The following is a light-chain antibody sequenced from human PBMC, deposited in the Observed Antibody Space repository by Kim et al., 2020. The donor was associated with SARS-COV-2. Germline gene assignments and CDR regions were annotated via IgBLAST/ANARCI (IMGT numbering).Light chain of an antibody. CDR1: SSNIGNNY. Sequence: QSVLTQPPSVSAAPGQKVTISCSGSSSNIGNNYVSWYQQLPGTAPKLLIYDNKKRPSGIPDRFSGSKSGTSATLGITGLQTGDEADYYCGTWDSSLSAGVFGGGTQLTVL. J-gene: IGLJ2*01. CDR3: GTWDSSLSAGV. V-gene: IGLV1-51*01. CDR2: DNK.